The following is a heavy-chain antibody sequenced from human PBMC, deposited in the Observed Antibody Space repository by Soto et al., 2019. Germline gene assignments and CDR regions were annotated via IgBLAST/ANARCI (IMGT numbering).Heavy chain of an antibody. Sequence: TSETLSLTCTVSGGSISSYYWSWIRQPPGKGLEWIGYIYYSGSTNYNPSLKSRVTISVDTSKNQFSLKLSSVTAADTAVYYCARGGGSYPWFDPWGQGTLVTVSS. CDR2: IYYSGST. CDR1: GGSISSYY. CDR3: ARGGGSYPWFDP. J-gene: IGHJ5*02. D-gene: IGHD1-26*01. V-gene: IGHV4-59*01.